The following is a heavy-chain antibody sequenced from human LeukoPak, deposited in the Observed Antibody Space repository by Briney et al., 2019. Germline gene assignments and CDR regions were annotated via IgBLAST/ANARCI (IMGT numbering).Heavy chain of an antibody. V-gene: IGHV5-51*01. CDR1: GSIFTSYW. CDR3: ARLPGYCSGGSCYFDY. J-gene: IGHJ4*02. CDR2: IYPGDSDT. Sequence: GESLKISCKGSGSIFTSYWIGWVRQMPGKGLEWMGIIYPGDSDTRYSPSFQGQVTISADKSISTAYLQWSSLKASDTAMYYCARLPGYCSGGSCYFDYWGQGTLVTVSS. D-gene: IGHD2-15*01.